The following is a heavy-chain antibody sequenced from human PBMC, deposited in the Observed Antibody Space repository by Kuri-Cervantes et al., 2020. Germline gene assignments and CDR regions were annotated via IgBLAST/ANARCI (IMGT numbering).Heavy chain of an antibody. V-gene: IGHV1-2*02. CDR2: INPNSGGT. Sequence: ASVKVSCKASGYTCTSYGISWVRQAPGQGLEWMGWINPNSGGTNYAQKFQGRVTMTRDTSISTAYMELSRLRSDDTAVYYCARGVWIQLWTQHHPIQNWFDPWGQGTLVTVSS. CDR3: ARGVWIQLWTQHHPIQNWFDP. CDR1: GYTCTSYG. J-gene: IGHJ5*02. D-gene: IGHD5-18*01.